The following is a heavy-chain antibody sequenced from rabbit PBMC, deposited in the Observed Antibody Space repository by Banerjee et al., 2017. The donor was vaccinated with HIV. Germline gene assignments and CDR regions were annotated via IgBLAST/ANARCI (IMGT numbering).Heavy chain of an antibody. Sequence: QEQLVESGGGLVQPEGSLTLTCKASGFDFSSNVMCWVRQAPGKGPEWIACIDNGDGSTYYANWVNGRFTISRSTSLNTVTLQMTSLTAADTATYFCARDRYAGGNGNNIFNLWGPGTLVTVS. J-gene: IGHJ4*01. CDR3: ARDRYAGGNGNNIFNL. D-gene: IGHD4-2*01. V-gene: IGHV1S47*01. CDR1: GFDFSSNV. CDR2: IDNGDGST.